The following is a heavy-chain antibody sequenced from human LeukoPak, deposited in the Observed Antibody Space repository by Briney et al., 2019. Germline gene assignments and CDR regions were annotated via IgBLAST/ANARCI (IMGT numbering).Heavy chain of an antibody. J-gene: IGHJ4*02. V-gene: IGHV3-48*02. CDR3: ARGTMVVDY. D-gene: IGHD3-10*01. Sequence: GGSLRLSCAASGFTFSSYSMNWVRQAPGKGLEWVSYISSSSSTIYYADSVKGRFTISRDNAKNSLYLQMNSLGDEDTAVYYCARGTMVVDYWGQGTLVTVSS. CDR2: ISSSSSTI. CDR1: GFTFSSYS.